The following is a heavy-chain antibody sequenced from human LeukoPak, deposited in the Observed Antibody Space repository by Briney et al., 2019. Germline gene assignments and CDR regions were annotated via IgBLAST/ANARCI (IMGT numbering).Heavy chain of an antibody. CDR3: AKAGGATGMDWFDP. D-gene: IGHD1-1*01. V-gene: IGHV1-46*01. CDR1: GYTFTNYF. Sequence: GASVKVSCKASGYTFTNYFMHWVRHAPGQGRVWMGIINPSGGSTSYAQKFQGGVTMTRDTSTSTVYMELSSLRSEDTAVYYCAKAGGATGMDWFDPRGQGTLVTLSS. J-gene: IGHJ5*02. CDR2: INPSGGST.